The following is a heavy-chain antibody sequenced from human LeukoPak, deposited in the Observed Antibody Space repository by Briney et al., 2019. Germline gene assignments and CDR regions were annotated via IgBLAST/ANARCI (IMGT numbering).Heavy chain of an antibody. J-gene: IGHJ4*02. CDR2: IIPVFGTA. V-gene: IGHV1-69*05. CDR1: GGTFSSYA. Sequence: SVKVSCKASGGTFSSYAISWVRQAPGQGLEWMGRIIPVFGTANYAQKFQGRVTITTDESTSTAYMELSSLRSEDTAVYYCARDSYYDSSGYYPYYFDYWGQGTLVTVSS. CDR3: ARDSYYDSSGYYPYYFDY. D-gene: IGHD3-22*01.